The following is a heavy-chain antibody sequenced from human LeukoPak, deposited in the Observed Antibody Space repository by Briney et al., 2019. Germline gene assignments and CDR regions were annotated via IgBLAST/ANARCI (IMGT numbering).Heavy chain of an antibody. J-gene: IGHJ2*01. V-gene: IGHV4-59*01. D-gene: IGHD2-2*02. CDR1: GVSISSYS. CDR2: IYYSGST. CDR3: ARVVPAAIRSMVWYFDL. Sequence: PSETLSLTCTVSGVSISSYSWSWIRQPPGKGLEWIGYIYYSGSTNYNPSLKSRVTISVDTSKNQFSLKLSSVTAADTAVYYCARVVPAAIRSMVWYFDLWGRGTLVTVSS.